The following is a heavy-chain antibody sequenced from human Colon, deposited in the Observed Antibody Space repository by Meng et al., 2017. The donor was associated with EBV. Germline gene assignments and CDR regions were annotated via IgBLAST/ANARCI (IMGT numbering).Heavy chain of an antibody. CDR2: ISPSGTSI. V-gene: IGHV3-11*01. CDR3: ARDEVGIGNNGYDF. J-gene: IGHJ4*02. Sequence: QVPLVGAGGGLVKPGGSLRLSCAASGFTFSDYYMSWIRQAPGKGLEWLSYISPSGTSIYYADSVRGRFTLSRDNAKNSLYLQMNSLRADDTAVYYCARDEVGIGNNGYDFWGQGTLVTVSS. D-gene: IGHD2-21*01. CDR1: GFTFSDYY.